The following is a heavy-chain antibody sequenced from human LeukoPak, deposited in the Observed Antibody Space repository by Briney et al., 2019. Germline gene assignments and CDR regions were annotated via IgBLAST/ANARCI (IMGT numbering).Heavy chain of an antibody. J-gene: IGHJ4*02. V-gene: IGHV4-61*01. D-gene: IGHD3-22*01. CDR2: IYYSGST. CDR3: ARDKSSGYYSLFDY. CDR1: GGSVSSGSYY. Sequence: SETLSLTCTVSGGSVSSGSYYWSCIRQPPGKGLEWIGYIYYSGSTNYNPSLKSRVTISVDTSKNQFSLKLSSVTAADTAVYYCARDKSSGYYSLFDYWGQGSLVTVSS.